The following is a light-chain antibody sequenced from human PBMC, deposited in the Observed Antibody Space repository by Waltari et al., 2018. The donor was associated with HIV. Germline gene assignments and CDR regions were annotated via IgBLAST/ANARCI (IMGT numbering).Light chain of an antibody. V-gene: IGLV3-25*03. CDR3: QSADRSGSWV. J-gene: IGLJ3*02. CDR2: KDS. CDR1: ALPKQS. Sequence: SYELTQPPSVSVSPGQTASITCPGDALPKQSAYWYHQKSGQAPVLVIYKDSERPSGIPERFSGSSSGTTVTLTISGVQPEDEADYYCQSADRSGSWVFGGGTKLTVL.